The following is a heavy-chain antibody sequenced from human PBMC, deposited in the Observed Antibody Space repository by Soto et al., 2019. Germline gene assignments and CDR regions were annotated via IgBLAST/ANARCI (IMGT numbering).Heavy chain of an antibody. CDR2: IYPGDSVT. J-gene: IGHJ6*02. D-gene: IGHD6-13*01. V-gene: IGHV5-51*01. CDR1: GYSFTSYW. CDR3: ARAAAGYLYYYGMDV. Sequence: GESLKISCKGSGYSFTSYWIGWVRQMPGKGLEWMGIIYPGDSVTRYSPSFQGQVPISADKSFSTAYLQWSSLKASDTALYYCARAAAGYLYYYGMDVWGQGTTVTVSS.